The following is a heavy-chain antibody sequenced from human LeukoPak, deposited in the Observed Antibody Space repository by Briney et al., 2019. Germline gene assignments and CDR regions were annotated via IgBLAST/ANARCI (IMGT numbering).Heavy chain of an antibody. CDR2: ITGSSSSK. V-gene: IGHV3-48*04. CDR1: GFTFSSYS. J-gene: IGHJ3*02. Sequence: GGSLRLSCAASGFTFSSYSMNWVRQAPGKGLEWVSYITGSSSSKYYADSVKGRFTISRDNAKNSLYLQMNSLRAEDTAVYYCARDGVITFGGVIVSRDAFDIWGQGTMVTVSS. D-gene: IGHD3-16*02. CDR3: ARDGVITFGGVIVSRDAFDI.